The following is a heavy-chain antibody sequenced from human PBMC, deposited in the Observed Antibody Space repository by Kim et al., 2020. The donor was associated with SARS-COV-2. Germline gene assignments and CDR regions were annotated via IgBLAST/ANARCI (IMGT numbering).Heavy chain of an antibody. V-gene: IGHV3-48*02. CDR3: ARLDRDYGYFDYYDSSGYFRY. Sequence: GGSLRLSCAASGFTFSSYSMNWVRQAPGKGLEWVSYISSSSSTIYYADSVKGRFTISRDNAKNSLYLQMNSLRDEDTAVYYCARLDRDYGYFDYYDSSGYFRYWGQGTLVTVSS. CDR1: GFTFSSYS. J-gene: IGHJ4*02. D-gene: IGHD3-22*01. CDR2: ISSSSSTI.